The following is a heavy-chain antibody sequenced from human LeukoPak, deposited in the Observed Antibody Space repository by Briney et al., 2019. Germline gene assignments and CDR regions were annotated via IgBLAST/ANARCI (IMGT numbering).Heavy chain of an antibody. Sequence: PSETLSLTCTVSGGSISCGSYYWSWIRQPAGEGLEWIGRICTSGSTNYNPSVQSRVTISVDTSKNQFSLKLSSVTATDTAVYYCARGDYGDYSYYYYYYMDVWGKGTTVTVSS. J-gene: IGHJ6*03. D-gene: IGHD4-17*01. CDR2: ICTSGST. V-gene: IGHV4-61*02. CDR3: ARGDYGDYSYYYYYYMDV. CDR1: GGSISCGSYY.